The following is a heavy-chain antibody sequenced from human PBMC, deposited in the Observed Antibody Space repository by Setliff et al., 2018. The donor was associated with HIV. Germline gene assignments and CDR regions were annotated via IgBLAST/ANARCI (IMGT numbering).Heavy chain of an antibody. V-gene: IGHV4-38-2*01. Sequence: PSETLSLTCAVSGFSISSGFFWGWVRQPPGKGLEWIGSIYQSGTTYYNPALKSRVTISVDTSKNQFSLRLTSVTAADTAVYFCARVETTVTSRLDYWGQGTLGTVSS. CDR3: ARVETTVTSRLDY. CDR2: IYQSGTT. CDR1: GFSISSGFF. J-gene: IGHJ4*02. D-gene: IGHD4-17*01.